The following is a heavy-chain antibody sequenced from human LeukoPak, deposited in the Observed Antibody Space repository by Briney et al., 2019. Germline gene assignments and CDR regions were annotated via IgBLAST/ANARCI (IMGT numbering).Heavy chain of an antibody. CDR3: ARTYRDIVVVPAATFDY. J-gene: IGHJ4*02. CDR1: GVSISSSSYY. V-gene: IGHV4-39*07. D-gene: IGHD2-2*01. Sequence: PSETLSLTCTVSGVSISSSSYYWGWIRQPPGKGLEWIGSIYYSGSTYYNPPIKSRVTISVATSKNQFSLKLSSVTAADTAVYYCARTYRDIVVVPAATFDYWGQGTLVTVSS. CDR2: IYYSGST.